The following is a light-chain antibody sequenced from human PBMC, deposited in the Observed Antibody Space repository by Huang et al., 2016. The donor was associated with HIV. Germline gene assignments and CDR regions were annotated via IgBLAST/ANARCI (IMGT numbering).Light chain of an antibody. CDR1: QSVSSSY. J-gene: IGKJ1*01. Sequence: EIVLTQSPDTLSLSPGERATLSCRASQSVSSSYLAWYQQKPGQAPRLHIYGASSRATGIPDRFSGSGSGTDFTLTISRLEPEDFVVYYCQQYGTSPPWTFGQGTKVEIK. V-gene: IGKV3-20*01. CDR3: QQYGTSPPWT. CDR2: GAS.